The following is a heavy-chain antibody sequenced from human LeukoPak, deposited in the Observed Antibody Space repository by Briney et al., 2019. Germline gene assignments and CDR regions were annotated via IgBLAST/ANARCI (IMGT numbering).Heavy chain of an antibody. CDR3: TLLWFGELNIHWFDP. J-gene: IGHJ5*02. V-gene: IGHV1-24*01. CDR2: FDPEDGET. D-gene: IGHD3-10*01. CDR1: GYTLTELS. Sequence: ASVNVSCKVSGYTLTELSMHWVRQAPGKGLEWMGGFDPEDGETIYAQKFQGRVTMTEDTSTDTAYMEPSSLRSEDTAVYYCTLLWFGELNIHWFDPWGQGTLVTVSS.